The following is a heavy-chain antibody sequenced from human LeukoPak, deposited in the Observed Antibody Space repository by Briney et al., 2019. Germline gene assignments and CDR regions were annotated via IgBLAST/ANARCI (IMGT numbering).Heavy chain of an antibody. CDR1: GFTFGDYA. V-gene: IGHV3-21*01. J-gene: IGHJ4*02. CDR3: ARGADY. Sequence: GGSLRLSCTASGFTFGDYAMSWVRQAPGKGLEWVSSISSSSSNIYYADSVRGRFTISRDNAKNSLYVQMNSLRAEDTAVYYCARGADYWGQGTLVTVSS. CDR2: ISSSSSNI.